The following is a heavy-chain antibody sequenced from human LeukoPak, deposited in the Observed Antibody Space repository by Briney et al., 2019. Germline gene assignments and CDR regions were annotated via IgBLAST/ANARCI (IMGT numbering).Heavy chain of an antibody. Sequence: GGTLRLSCAASGFTFSSYAMNWVRQAPGKGLEWVSAISGTAGSTYYGDSVKGRFTISRDNSKNTLYLQMNSLRAEDTAVYYCAKDTGSYSSGTYFDYWGQGTLVTVSS. CDR3: AKDTGSYSSGTYFDY. CDR2: ISGTAGST. J-gene: IGHJ4*02. D-gene: IGHD6-19*01. CDR1: GFTFSSYA. V-gene: IGHV3-23*01.